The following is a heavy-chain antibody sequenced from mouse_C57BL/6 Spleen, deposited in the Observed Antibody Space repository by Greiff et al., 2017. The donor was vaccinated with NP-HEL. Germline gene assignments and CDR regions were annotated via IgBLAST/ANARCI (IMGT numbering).Heavy chain of an antibody. D-gene: IGHD1-1*01. V-gene: IGHV1-69*01. Sequence: VQLQQSGAELVMPGASVKLSCKASGYTFTSYWMHWVKQRPGQGLEWIGEIDPSDSYTNYNQKFKGKSTLTVDKSSSTAYMQLSSLTSEDSAVYYCARRDYYGSSYWFAYWGQGTLVTVSA. CDR3: ARRDYYGSSYWFAY. CDR2: IDPSDSYT. J-gene: IGHJ3*01. CDR1: GYTFTSYW.